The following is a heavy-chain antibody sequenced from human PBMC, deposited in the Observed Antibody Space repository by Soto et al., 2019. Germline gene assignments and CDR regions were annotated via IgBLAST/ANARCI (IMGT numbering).Heavy chain of an antibody. J-gene: IGHJ5*02. Sequence: GASVKVSFKASGYTFTSYAMHWVRQAPGQRLEWMGWINAGNGNTKYSQKFQGRVTITRDTSASTAYMELSSLRSEDTAVYYCARSLIVVVPSARGARFDPWGQGTLVTVSS. CDR3: ARSLIVVVPSARGARFDP. V-gene: IGHV1-3*01. D-gene: IGHD2-2*01. CDR1: GYTFTSYA. CDR2: INAGNGNT.